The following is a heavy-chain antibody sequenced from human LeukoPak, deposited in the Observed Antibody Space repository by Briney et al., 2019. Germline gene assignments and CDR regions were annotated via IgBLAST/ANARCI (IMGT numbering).Heavy chain of an antibody. CDR3: AKGYLGLCTGGTCFHFDY. CDR2: IRHDGSSK. CDR1: GFTFSNYG. V-gene: IGHV3-30*02. D-gene: IGHD2-15*01. J-gene: IGHJ4*02. Sequence: PGGSLRLSCAASGFTFSNYGMHWVRLTAGKGLEWVAFIRHDGSSKLYADSVKDRFTISRDSSKTEMYLQMDSLRDEDTALYYCAKGYLGLCTGGTCFHFDYWGQGTLVTVSS.